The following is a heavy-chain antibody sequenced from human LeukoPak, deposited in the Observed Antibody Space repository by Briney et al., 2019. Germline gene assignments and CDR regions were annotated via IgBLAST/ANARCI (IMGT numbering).Heavy chain of an antibody. D-gene: IGHD3-10*01. V-gene: IGHV4-39*01. CDR2: IYYSGST. J-gene: IGHJ5*02. CDR3: ARPYGSGSYNWFDP. CDR1: GGSISSGGYY. Sequence: SQTLSLTCTVSGGSISSGGYYWGWIRQPPGKGLEWIGSIYYSGSTYYNPSLKSRVTISVDTSKNQFSLKLSSVTAADTAVYYCARPYGSGSYNWFDPWGQGTLVTVSS.